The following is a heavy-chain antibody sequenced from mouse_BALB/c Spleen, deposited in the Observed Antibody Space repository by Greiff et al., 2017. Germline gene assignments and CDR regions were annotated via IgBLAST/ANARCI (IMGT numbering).Heavy chain of an antibody. CDR2: ISTYYGDA. V-gene: IGHV1S137*01. Sequence: QVQLQQSGAELVRPGVSVKLSCKGSGYTFTDYAMHWVKQSHAKSLEWIGVISTYYGDASYNQKFKGKATMTVDKSSSTAYMELARLTSEDSAVYYCAREGGLGCCDYWGQGTTRTVSS. D-gene: IGHD2-4*01. CDR1: GYTFTDYA. J-gene: IGHJ2*01. CDR3: AREGGLGCCDY.